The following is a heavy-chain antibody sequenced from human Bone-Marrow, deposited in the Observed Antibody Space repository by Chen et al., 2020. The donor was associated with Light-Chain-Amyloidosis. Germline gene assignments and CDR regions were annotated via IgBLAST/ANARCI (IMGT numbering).Heavy chain of an antibody. Sequence: EVQLEQSGPEVKKPGESLKISCQGSGNTFPDYWIGWVRQMPGKGLEWMGVTYPDDSDARYNPSFEGPVTISADKSITPAYLQWRSLKASDTAMYYCARRRDGYNFDYWGQGTLVTVSS. CDR2: TYPDDSDA. CDR3: ARRRDGYNFDY. D-gene: IGHD5-12*01. CDR1: GNTFPDYW. J-gene: IGHJ4*02. V-gene: IGHV5-51*01.